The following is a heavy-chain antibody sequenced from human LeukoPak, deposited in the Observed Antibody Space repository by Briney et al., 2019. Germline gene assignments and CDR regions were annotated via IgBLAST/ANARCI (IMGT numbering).Heavy chain of an antibody. CDR1: GFTFSSYW. CDR2: IKQDGSEK. CDR3: ARDMIVVVPPSEYYTDV. D-gene: IGHD3-22*01. J-gene: IGHJ6*03. V-gene: IGHV3-7*01. Sequence: GGSLRLSCAASGFTFSSYWMSWVRQAPGKGLEWVANIKQDGSEKYYVDSVKGRFTISRDNAKNSLYLQMNSLRAEDTAVYYCARDMIVVVPPSEYYTDVWGKGTTVTVSS.